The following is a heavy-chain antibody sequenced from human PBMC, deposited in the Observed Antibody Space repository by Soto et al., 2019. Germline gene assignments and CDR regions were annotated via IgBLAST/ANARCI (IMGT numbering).Heavy chain of an antibody. V-gene: IGHV1-46*01. J-gene: IGHJ6*02. Sequence: QVQLVQSGAEVKKPGASVKVSCKASGYTFTSYYMHWVRQAPGQGLEWMGIINPSGGSTSYAQKFQGRVTMTRDTSTSTVYMELSSLRSEDTAVYYCARDQGRADYGDYRTSYYYYGMDVWGQGTTVTVSS. CDR1: GYTFTSYY. D-gene: IGHD4-17*01. CDR3: ARDQGRADYGDYRTSYYYYGMDV. CDR2: INPSGGST.